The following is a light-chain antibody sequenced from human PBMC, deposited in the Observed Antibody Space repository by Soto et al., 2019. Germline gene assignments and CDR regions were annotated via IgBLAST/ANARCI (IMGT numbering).Light chain of an antibody. CDR2: YDA. V-gene: IGLV3-21*04. CDR3: HVGDRRSDHPI. CDR1: NIGSYS. J-gene: IGLJ2*01. Sequence: SYELTQPPSVSVAPGKTASLTCGGDNIGSYSVHWYLQKPGQAPVLVIHYDAGRPSGIPERISGSNSGNTATLTISRVEAGDEADFYCHVGDRRSDHPIFGGGTKLTVL.